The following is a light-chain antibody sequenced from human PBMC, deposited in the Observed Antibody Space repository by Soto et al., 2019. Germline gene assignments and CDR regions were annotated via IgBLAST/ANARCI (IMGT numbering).Light chain of an antibody. CDR2: GNS. CDR3: QSYDSSLSGYVV. V-gene: IGLV1-40*01. Sequence: QSVLTQPPSVSGAPGQRVTISCTGSSSNIGAGYDVHWYQQLPGTAPKLLIYGNSTRPSGVPDRFSGSKSGTSASLSITGLQAEDEADYYCQSYDSSLSGYVVFGGGTKLTV. J-gene: IGLJ2*01. CDR1: SSNIGAGYD.